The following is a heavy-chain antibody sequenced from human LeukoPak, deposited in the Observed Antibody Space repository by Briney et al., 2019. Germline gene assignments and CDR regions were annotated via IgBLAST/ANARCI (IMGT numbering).Heavy chain of an antibody. CDR2: IYYSGST. D-gene: IGHD3-10*01. V-gene: IGHV4-59*01. Sequence: SETLSLTCTVSGGSISSYYWSWIRQPPGKGLEWIGYIYYSGSTNYNPSLKSRVTISVDTSKNQFSLKLSSVTAADTAVYYCAGYGSGSYWKAFDYWGQGTLVTVSS. CDR3: AGYGSGSYWKAFDY. J-gene: IGHJ4*02. CDR1: GGSISSYY.